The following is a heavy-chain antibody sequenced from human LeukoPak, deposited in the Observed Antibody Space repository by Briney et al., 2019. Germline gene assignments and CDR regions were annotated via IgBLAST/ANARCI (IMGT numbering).Heavy chain of an antibody. CDR3: ARDPSGHGYFDY. CDR1: SGSISSYY. CDR2: IYYSGST. D-gene: IGHD6-25*01. J-gene: IGHJ4*02. V-gene: IGHV4-59*12. Sequence: SETLSLTCTVSSGSISSYYWSWIRQPPGKGLEWIGYIYYSGSTSYNPSLKSRVTISLDTSKNQFSLKVTSVTAADTAVFYCARDPSGHGYFDYWGQGALVTVSS.